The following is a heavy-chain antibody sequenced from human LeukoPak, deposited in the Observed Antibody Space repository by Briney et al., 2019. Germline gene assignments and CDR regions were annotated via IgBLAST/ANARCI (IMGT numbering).Heavy chain of an antibody. V-gene: IGHV1-2*06. CDR2: INPNSGGT. J-gene: IGHJ6*03. CDR1: GYTFTGYY. CDR3: ARDHEITFGGVIAYYYYYMDV. D-gene: IGHD3-16*02. Sequence: GASVKVSCKASGYTFTGYYMHWVRQAPGQGLEWMGRINPNSGGTNYAQKFQGRVTMTRDTPISTAYMELSRLRSDDTAVYYCARDHEITFGGVIAYYYYYMDVWGKGTTVTVSS.